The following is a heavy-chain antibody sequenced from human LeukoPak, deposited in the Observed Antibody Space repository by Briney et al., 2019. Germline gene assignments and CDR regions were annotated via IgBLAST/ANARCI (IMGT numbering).Heavy chain of an antibody. J-gene: IGHJ4*02. CDR1: DFSFSDSW. V-gene: IGHV3-7*01. Sequence: PGGSLRLSCIASDFSFSDSWMSWVRQAPGKGLEWVANIEPDGSDKYYVDSVKGRFTISRDNAKNSLYLQMNSLRAEDTAVYYCARGSSSWYGVDYWGQGTLVTVSS. CDR2: IEPDGSDK. D-gene: IGHD6-13*01. CDR3: ARGSSSWYGVDY.